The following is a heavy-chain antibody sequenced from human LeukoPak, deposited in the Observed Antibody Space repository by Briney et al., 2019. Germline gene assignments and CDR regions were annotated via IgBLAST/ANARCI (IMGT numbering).Heavy chain of an antibody. Sequence: SVKVSCKASGGTFSSYAISWARQAPGQGLEWMGGIIPIFGTANYAQKFQGRVTITADESTSTAYMELSSLRSEDTAVYYCARSTFWSGYYSYFDYWGQGTLVTVSS. J-gene: IGHJ4*02. CDR2: IIPIFGTA. V-gene: IGHV1-69*13. CDR1: GGTFSSYA. CDR3: ARSTFWSGYYSYFDY. D-gene: IGHD3-3*01.